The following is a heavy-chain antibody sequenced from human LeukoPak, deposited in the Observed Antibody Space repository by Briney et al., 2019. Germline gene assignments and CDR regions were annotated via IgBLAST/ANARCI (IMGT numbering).Heavy chain of an antibody. CDR1: GDSISSSSYY. D-gene: IGHD5-18*01. Sequence: PSETLSLTCTVSGDSISSSSYYWGWIRQPPGKGLEWIGSIYYSGSTYYNPSLKSRVTISVDTSKNQFSLKLSSVTAADTAVCYCARSRGPYSYGLDWGQGTLVTVSS. CDR3: ARSRGPYSYGLD. J-gene: IGHJ4*02. V-gene: IGHV4-39*01. CDR2: IYYSGST.